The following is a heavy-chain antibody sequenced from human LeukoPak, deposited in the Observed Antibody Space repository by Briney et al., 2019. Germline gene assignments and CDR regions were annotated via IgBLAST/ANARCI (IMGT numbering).Heavy chain of an antibody. CDR2: ISGSGVAT. V-gene: IGHV3-23*01. D-gene: IGHD2-21*02. CDR3: RKGPCGADCYTHDP. J-gene: IGHJ5*02. CDR1: GFTFSNHA. Sequence: GGSLRLSCAASGFTFSNHAMAWVRQAPEKGLEWVSGISGSGVATYYADSVKGLFTISRDNSKNTPFLQMNSLRADDTAVYFCRKGPCGADCYTHDPWGQGVLVTVSS.